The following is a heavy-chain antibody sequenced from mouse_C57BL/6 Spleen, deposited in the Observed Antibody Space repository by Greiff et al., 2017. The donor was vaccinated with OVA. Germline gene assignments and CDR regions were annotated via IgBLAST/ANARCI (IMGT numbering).Heavy chain of an antibody. Sequence: EVKLMESGPVLVKPGASVKMSCKASGYTFTDYYMNWVKQSHGKSLEWIGVINPYNGGTSYNQKFKGKATLTVDKSSSTAYMELNSLTSEDSAVYYCARDDDGYSFDYWGQGTTLTVSS. CDR1: GYTFTDYY. J-gene: IGHJ2*01. CDR2: INPYNGGT. V-gene: IGHV1-19*01. CDR3: ARDDDGYSFDY. D-gene: IGHD2-3*01.